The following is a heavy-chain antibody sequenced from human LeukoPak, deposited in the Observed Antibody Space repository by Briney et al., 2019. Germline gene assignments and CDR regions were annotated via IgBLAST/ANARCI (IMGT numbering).Heavy chain of an antibody. V-gene: IGHV3-74*01. J-gene: IGHJ6*02. CDR3: AKYGKEYQLLRGYDSYDMDV. CDR1: GFSFSGHW. CDR2: ISPTGSTT. Sequence: GGSLRLSCDASGFSFSGHWMHWARQLPGKGLVWVSRISPTGSTTSYADSVKGRFTVSRDNSKNTLCLQMNSLRAEDTAVYYCAKYGKEYQLLRGYDSYDMDVWGQGTTVTVSS. D-gene: IGHD2-2*01.